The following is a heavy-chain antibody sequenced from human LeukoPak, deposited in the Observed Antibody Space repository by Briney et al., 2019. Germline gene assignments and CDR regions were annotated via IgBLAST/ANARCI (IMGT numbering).Heavy chain of an antibody. V-gene: IGHV3-11*01. CDR1: GFTFSDYY. D-gene: IGHD4-17*01. CDR2: ISSSGSTI. Sequence: EGSLRLSCAASGFTFSDYYMSWIRQAPGKGLEWVSFISSSGSTIYYADSVKGRFIISRDNAKNSLYLQMNSLRAEDTAVYYCARVGWTSVTFFDYWGQGTLVTVSS. CDR3: ARVGWTSVTFFDY. J-gene: IGHJ4*02.